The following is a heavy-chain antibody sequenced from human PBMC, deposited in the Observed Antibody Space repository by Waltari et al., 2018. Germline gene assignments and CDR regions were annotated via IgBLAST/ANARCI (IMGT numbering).Heavy chain of an antibody. CDR1: GYSISSGYY. V-gene: IGHV4-38-2*01. CDR2: IYHSGST. J-gene: IGHJ4*02. D-gene: IGHD1-26*01. Sequence: QVQLQESGPGLVKPSETLSLTCAVSGYSISSGYYWGWIRQPPGKGLEWIGSIYHSGSTYYNPSLKSRVTISVDTSKNQFSLKLSSVTAADTAVYYCASTPESGSYSFDYWGQGTLVTVSS. CDR3: ASTPESGSYSFDY.